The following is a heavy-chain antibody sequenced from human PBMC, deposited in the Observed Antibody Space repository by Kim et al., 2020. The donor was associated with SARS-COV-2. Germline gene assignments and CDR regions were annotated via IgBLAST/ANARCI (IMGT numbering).Heavy chain of an antibody. J-gene: IGHJ4*02. CDR2: ISYSGST. D-gene: IGHD2-15*01. CDR1: GGSISSYY. V-gene: IGHV4-59*08. Sequence: SETLSLTCTVSGGSISSYYWSWIRQPPGKGLEWIGYISYSGSTNYIPSLKSRVTISVDTSKNQFSLKLSSVTAADTAVYYCARQGGRYSSLGFWGQGTLV. CDR3: ARQGGRYSSLGF.